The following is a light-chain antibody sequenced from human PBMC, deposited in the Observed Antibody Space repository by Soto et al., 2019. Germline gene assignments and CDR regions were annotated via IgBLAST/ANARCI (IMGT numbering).Light chain of an antibody. CDR1: QSISIG. CDR3: QQYQSFPYT. V-gene: IGKV1-5*03. J-gene: IGKJ2*01. CDR2: KAS. Sequence: DIQMTQSPSTLSASVGDRVTITCRASQSISIGLAWYQQKPGKAPNLLIYKASRLESGVPSRFRGSGSGTEFTLTISSLQPDDFATYYCQQYQSFPYTFGRGTKVEVK.